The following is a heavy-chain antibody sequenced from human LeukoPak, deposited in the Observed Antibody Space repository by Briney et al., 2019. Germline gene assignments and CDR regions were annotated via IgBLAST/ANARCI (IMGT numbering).Heavy chain of an antibody. J-gene: IGHJ4*02. CDR2: VDSTGVYT. CDR3: ARDRSTPDY. CDR1: GLIFSNKA. D-gene: IGHD2-15*01. Sequence: GGSLSLSCAASGLIFSNKAMSWVRQAPGKGLEWIAAVDSTGVYTWYADSVKGRLTISRDNAKNSLYLQISSLRAEDTAIYYCARDRSTPDYWGQGTLVTVSS. V-gene: IGHV3-23*01.